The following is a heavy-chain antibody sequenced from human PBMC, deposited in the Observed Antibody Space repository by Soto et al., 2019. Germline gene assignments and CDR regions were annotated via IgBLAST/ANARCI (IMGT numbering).Heavy chain of an antibody. CDR1: GYSFTSYW. CDR3: AIPGNIAAAGTPYLDY. V-gene: IGHV5-51*01. Sequence: GESLKISCKGSGYSFTSYWIGWVRQMPGKGLEWMGIIYPGDSDTRYSPSFQGQVTISADKSISTAYLQWSSLKASDTAMYYCAIPGNIAAAGTPYLDYWGQGTLVTVSS. CDR2: IYPGDSDT. D-gene: IGHD6-13*01. J-gene: IGHJ4*02.